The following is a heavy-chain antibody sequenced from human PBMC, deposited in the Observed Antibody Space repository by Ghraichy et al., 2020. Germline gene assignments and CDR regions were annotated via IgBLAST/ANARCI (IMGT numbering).Heavy chain of an antibody. D-gene: IGHD6-25*01. Sequence: SETLSLTCTVSGDSISSYYWSWIRQPPGTGLEWIGNTYYSGSTNYNPSLKSRVTISVDTSKNQFSLKLSSATAADTAVYYCARARCGTAARPWYLDYWGQGTLVTVSS. J-gene: IGHJ4*02. V-gene: IGHV4-59*01. CDR3: ARARCGTAARPWYLDY. CDR2: TYYSGST. CDR1: GDSISSYY.